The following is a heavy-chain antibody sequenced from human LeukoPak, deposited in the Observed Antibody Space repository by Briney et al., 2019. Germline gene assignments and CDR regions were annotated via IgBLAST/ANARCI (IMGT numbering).Heavy chain of an antibody. CDR1: GFTFSNYG. V-gene: IGHV3-23*01. CDR2: ISYSGGTT. D-gene: IGHD6-19*01. J-gene: IGHJ4*02. Sequence: GGSLRLSCAGSGFTFSNYGMSGVRQAPGKGLEWVSTISYSGGTTYYADSVKGRFTISRDNSKNPLYLQTHSLRAEDTAVYYCTIDLMTGFSSGWHFAYWGQGALVTVSS. CDR3: TIDLMTGFSSGWHFAY.